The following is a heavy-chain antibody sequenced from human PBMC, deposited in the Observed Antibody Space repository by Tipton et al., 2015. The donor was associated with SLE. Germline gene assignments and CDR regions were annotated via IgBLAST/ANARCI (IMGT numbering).Heavy chain of an antibody. CDR3: ASLGSSPNDY. Sequence: QLMQSGAEEKKPGAPVKVSCKASGYTSTGSSMHWVRQAPRQQLQWLGRINPNSGGTNYAQKFQGRVTMTRDTSISTAYMELSRLRSDDTAVYYWASLGSSPNDYWGQGTLVTVSS. CDR1: GYTSTGSS. J-gene: IGHJ4*02. CDR2: INPNSGGT. V-gene: IGHV1-2*06. D-gene: IGHD3-16*01.